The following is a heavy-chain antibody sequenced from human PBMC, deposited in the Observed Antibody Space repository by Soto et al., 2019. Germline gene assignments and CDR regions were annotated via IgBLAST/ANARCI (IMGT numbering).Heavy chain of an antibody. CDR2: IGSGGDT. CDR1: GFTFSNYL. D-gene: IGHD3-9*01. V-gene: IGHV3-13*01. CDR3: TRKTPPTGMEV. Sequence: PGGSMRLSCAASGFTFSNYLMHGVRQATGEGLAWVSGIGSGGDTHYADSVKGRFIISREDGKNSLYLQMSNLRVGDTAVYYCTRKTPPTGMEVWGQGATVTVSS. J-gene: IGHJ6*02.